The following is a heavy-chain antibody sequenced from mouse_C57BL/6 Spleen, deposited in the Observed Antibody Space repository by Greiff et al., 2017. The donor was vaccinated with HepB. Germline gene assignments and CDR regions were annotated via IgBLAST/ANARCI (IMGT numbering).Heavy chain of an antibody. V-gene: IGHV5-9-1*02. CDR1: GFTFSSYA. CDR2: ISSGGDYI. J-gene: IGHJ4*01. CDR3: TRDGDSSGSKSLYYYAMDY. Sequence: EVQGVESGEGLVKPGGSLKLSCAASGFTFSSYAMSWVRQTPEKRLEWVAYISSGGDYIYYADTVKGRFTISRDNARNTLYLQMSSLKSEDTAMYYCTRDGDSSGSKSLYYYAMDYWGQGTSVTVSS. D-gene: IGHD3-2*02.